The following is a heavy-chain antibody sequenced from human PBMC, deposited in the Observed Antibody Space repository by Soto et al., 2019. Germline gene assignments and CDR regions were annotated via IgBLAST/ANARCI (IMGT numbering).Heavy chain of an antibody. CDR3: ATGHYSNYGRYYYYYMDV. V-gene: IGHV4-59*01. J-gene: IGHJ6*03. D-gene: IGHD4-4*01. CDR1: GGSISSYY. Sequence: ETLSLTCTVSGGSISSYYWSWIRQPPGKGLEWIGYVYCSGSTNYNPSLKSRVTISVDTSKNQFSLKLTSVTAADTAVYYCATGHYSNYGRYYYYYMDVWGKGTTVTVSS. CDR2: VYCSGST.